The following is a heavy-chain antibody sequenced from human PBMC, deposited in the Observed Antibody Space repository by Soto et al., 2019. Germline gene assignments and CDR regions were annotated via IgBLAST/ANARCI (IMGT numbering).Heavy chain of an antibody. Sequence: LRLSCAASGFTFSSYAMSWVRQAPGKGLEWVSGISGSGGSTYYADSVKGRFTISRDNSKNTLYLQMNSLRAEDTAVYYCARDHMVYVIYLLDYWGQGTLVTVSS. CDR2: ISGSGGST. CDR1: GFTFSSYA. CDR3: ARDHMVYVIYLLDY. D-gene: IGHD2-8*01. J-gene: IGHJ4*02. V-gene: IGHV3-23*01.